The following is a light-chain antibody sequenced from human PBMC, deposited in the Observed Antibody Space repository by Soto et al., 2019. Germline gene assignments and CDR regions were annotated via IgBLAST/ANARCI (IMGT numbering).Light chain of an antibody. V-gene: IGLV1-40*01. J-gene: IGLJ2*01. CDR2: GNS. Sequence: QSVLTQPPSVSVAPGQRVTISCTGSSSNIGAGYDVHWYQQLPGTAPKLLIYGNSNRPSGVPDRFSGSKSGTSASLANTGLQADDEADYYCQSYDSSLSGVVFGGGTKHTVL. CDR1: SSNIGAGYD. CDR3: QSYDSSLSGVV.